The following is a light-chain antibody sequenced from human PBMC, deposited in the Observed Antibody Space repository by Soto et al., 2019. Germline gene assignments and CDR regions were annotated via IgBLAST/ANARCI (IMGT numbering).Light chain of an antibody. J-gene: IGKJ1*01. CDR2: DAS. V-gene: IGKV1-5*01. Sequence: DIQISQNPPILSASVGDGATITFRSRQTITNWLAWYQKHRGKAPRLLICDASRSESWVPSRFSGSGCGKEFIITISMQQSEDFAYYYCQQYKCFWTFGQGTKVDIK. CDR3: QQYKCFWT. CDR1: QTITNW.